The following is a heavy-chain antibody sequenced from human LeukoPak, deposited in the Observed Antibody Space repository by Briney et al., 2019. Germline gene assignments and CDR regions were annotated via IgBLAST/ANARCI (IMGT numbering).Heavy chain of an antibody. CDR3: ARVYSTNYYGSGDRPFLFDY. V-gene: IGHV1-18*01. J-gene: IGHJ4*02. CDR2: ISTYYGNT. CDR1: GYTFTSDG. Sequence: ASAKVSCKASGYTFTSDGFSWVRQAPGQGLEWMGWISTYYGNTNYAQKLQDRVTMTTDTSTSTAYMELTSLRSDDTAVYYCARVYSTNYYGSGDRPFLFDYWGQGTVVTVSS. D-gene: IGHD3-10*01.